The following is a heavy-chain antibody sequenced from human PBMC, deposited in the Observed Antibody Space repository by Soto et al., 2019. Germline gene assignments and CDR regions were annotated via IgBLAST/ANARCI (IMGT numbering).Heavy chain of an antibody. D-gene: IGHD3-10*01. CDR3: ARHGIGELFPDYFDY. Sequence: SETLSLTCSVSGGSISSHSYYWGWIRQPPGKGLEWIGSIYYSGSTYYNPSLKSRVTISVDTSKNQFSLKLSSVPAADTAVYYCARHGIGELFPDYFDYWGQGTLVTVSS. CDR1: GGSISSHSYY. CDR2: IYYSGST. V-gene: IGHV4-39*01. J-gene: IGHJ4*02.